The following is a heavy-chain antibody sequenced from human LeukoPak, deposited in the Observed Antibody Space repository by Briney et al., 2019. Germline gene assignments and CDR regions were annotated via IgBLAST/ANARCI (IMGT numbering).Heavy chain of an antibody. Sequence: PGGSLRLSCGASGFTLDDFGMSWVRHVPGKGGEWVSGIYWNGGRTVYADSVKGRFTISRDNAKKSLYLQMNSLRAEDTALYYCARKWLSNAFDIWGQGTMVTVSS. CDR1: GFTLDDFG. V-gene: IGHV3-20*04. D-gene: IGHD5-12*01. J-gene: IGHJ3*02. CDR3: ARKWLSNAFDI. CDR2: IYWNGGRT.